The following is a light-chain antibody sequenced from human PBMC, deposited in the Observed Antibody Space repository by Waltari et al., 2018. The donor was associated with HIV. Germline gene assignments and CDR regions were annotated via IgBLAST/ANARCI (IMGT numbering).Light chain of an antibody. CDR3: AAWDGSLNGHVV. J-gene: IGLJ2*01. CDR2: INN. CDR1: SSNIGSNT. V-gene: IGLV1-44*01. Sequence: QSVLTQPPSASGTPGQRVTISCSGSSSNIGSNTVNWYQQLPGTAPKLLTYINNQRPSGVPDRCSVSKSGTSASLAISGLQSEDEADYYCAAWDGSLNGHVVFGGGTKLTVL.